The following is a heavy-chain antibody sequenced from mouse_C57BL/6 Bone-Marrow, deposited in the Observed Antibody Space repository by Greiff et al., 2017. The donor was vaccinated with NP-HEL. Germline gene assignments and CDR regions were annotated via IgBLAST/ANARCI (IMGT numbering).Heavy chain of an antibody. Sequence: VKLQQSGPELVKPGASVKISCKASGYTFTDYYINWVKQRPGQGLEWIGWIFPGSGSTYYNEKFKGKATLTVDKSSSTAYMLLRSLTSEDSAVYFCARRPALDYWGQGTTLTVSS. CDR2: IFPGSGST. J-gene: IGHJ2*01. CDR1: GYTFTDYY. CDR3: ARRPALDY. V-gene: IGHV1-75*01.